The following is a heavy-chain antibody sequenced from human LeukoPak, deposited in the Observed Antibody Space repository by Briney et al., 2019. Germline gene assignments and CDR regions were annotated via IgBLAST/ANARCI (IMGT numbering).Heavy chain of an antibody. CDR1: GFTFSSYA. J-gene: IGHJ4*02. CDR3: AIDPHSGSYYDY. V-gene: IGHV3-30-3*01. CDR2: ISYDGSNK. D-gene: IGHD1-26*01. Sequence: PGGSLRLSCAASGFTFSSYAMHWVRQAPGKGLEWVAVISYDGSNKYYADSVKGRFTISRDNSKNTLYLQMNSLRAEDTAVYYCAIDPHSGSYYDYWGQGTLVTVSS.